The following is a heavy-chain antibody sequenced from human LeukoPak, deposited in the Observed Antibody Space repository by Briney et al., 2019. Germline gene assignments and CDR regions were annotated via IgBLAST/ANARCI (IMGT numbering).Heavy chain of an antibody. Sequence: ASVKVSCKASGYTFTSYGISWVRQAPGQGLEWMGWINAYNGNTNYAQKLQGRVTMTTDTSTSTAYMELRSLRSDDTAVYYCASHYCSSTSCYADYGMDVWGKGTTVTVSS. V-gene: IGHV1-18*04. CDR1: GYTFTSYG. D-gene: IGHD2-2*01. J-gene: IGHJ6*04. CDR3: ASHYCSSTSCYADYGMDV. CDR2: INAYNGNT.